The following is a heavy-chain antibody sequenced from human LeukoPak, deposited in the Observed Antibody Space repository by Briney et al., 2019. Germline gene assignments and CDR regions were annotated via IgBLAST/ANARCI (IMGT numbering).Heavy chain of an antibody. CDR1: GGSFSGYY. Sequence: PSETLSLTCAVYGGSFSGYYWSWIRQPPGKGLEWVGEINHSGSTNYNPSLKSRVTISVEKCKNQSSLKPSSVTAADTAVYYCAKDYDFWGDNLPDVWGKGTTVTVSS. D-gene: IGHD3-3*01. CDR2: INHSGST. J-gene: IGHJ6*04. V-gene: IGHV4-34*01. CDR3: AKDYDFWGDNLPDV.